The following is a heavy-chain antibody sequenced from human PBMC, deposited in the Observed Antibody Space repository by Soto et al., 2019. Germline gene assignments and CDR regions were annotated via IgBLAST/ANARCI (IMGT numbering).Heavy chain of an antibody. J-gene: IGHJ4*02. CDR3: ASWDIVARGFDY. CDR1: GGSISSGGYS. V-gene: IGHV4-30-2*01. Sequence: QLQLQESGSGLVKPSQTLSLTCAVSGGSISSGGYSWSWIRQPPGKGLEWIGYIYHSGSTYYNPSLKSRVTISVDRSKNQLSLKLSSVTAADTAVYYCASWDIVARGFDYWGQGTLVTVSS. CDR2: IYHSGST. D-gene: IGHD5-12*01.